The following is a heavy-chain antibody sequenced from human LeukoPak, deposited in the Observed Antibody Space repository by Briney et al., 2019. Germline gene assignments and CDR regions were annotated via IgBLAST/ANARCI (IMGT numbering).Heavy chain of an antibody. CDR1: GFTFSSYW. CDR2: TKPDGSEK. CDR3: VRATRVADY. J-gene: IGHJ4*02. Sequence: PGGSLRLSCAASGFTFSSYWMSWVRQAPGKGLEWVADTKPDGSEKAYVDFVKGRFTMSRDNAKNSLYLQMNSLRDEDTAVYYCVRATRVADYWGQGTLVTVSS. V-gene: IGHV3-7*04. D-gene: IGHD3-3*01.